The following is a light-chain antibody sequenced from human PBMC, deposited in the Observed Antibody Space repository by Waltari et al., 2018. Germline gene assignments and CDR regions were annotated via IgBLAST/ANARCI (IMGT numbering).Light chain of an antibody. CDR3: ASWDDSLNGHWV. J-gene: IGLJ3*02. CDR1: ASNIGGNL. Sequence: QSVLTQPPSASGNPGQRVTISCSGSASNIGGNLVNWYQQLPGKAPKLLIYRSDQRPSGVPDRFSASKTGTAASLAISGLQSEDEADYFCASWDDSLNGHWVFGGGTKVTVL. V-gene: IGLV1-44*01. CDR2: RSD.